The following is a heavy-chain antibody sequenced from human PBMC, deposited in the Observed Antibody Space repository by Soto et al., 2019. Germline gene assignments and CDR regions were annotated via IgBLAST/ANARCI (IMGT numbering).Heavy chain of an antibody. V-gene: IGHV3-30*04. CDR1: GFTFSKDA. Sequence: QVHLEESGGGVVQPGRSLRLSCAASGFTFSKDAMHWVRQAPGKGPEWLGFISYDGINEEYADSVSGRFTISRDNSKNTLYLQTTSLRPEDTAVYYCARRLVASLSYFGVDVWGQGTTVTVS. D-gene: IGHD3-10*01. CDR3: ARRLVASLSYFGVDV. CDR2: ISYDGINE. J-gene: IGHJ6*02.